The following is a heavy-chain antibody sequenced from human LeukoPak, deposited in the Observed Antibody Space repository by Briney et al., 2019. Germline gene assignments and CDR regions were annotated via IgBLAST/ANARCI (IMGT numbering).Heavy chain of an antibody. CDR2: IWYDGSNK. Sequence: GGSLRLSCAASGFTFSSYGMHWVRQAPGKGLEWVAVIWYDGSNKYYADSVKGRFTIPRDNSKNTLYLQMNSLRAEDTAVYYCARDPPRPDYDFWSGSGYYYGMDVWGQGTTVAVSS. V-gene: IGHV3-33*01. CDR1: GFTFSSYG. J-gene: IGHJ6*02. D-gene: IGHD3-3*01. CDR3: ARDPPRPDYDFWSGSGYYYGMDV.